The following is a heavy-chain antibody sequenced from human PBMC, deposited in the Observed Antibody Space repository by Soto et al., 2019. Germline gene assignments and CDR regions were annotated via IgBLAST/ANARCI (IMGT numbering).Heavy chain of an antibody. V-gene: IGHV1-2*04. J-gene: IGHJ3*02. D-gene: IGHD3-10*01. CDR3: ARTKSYGSGSYYPNDAFDI. CDR1: GYTFTGYD. Sequence: QVQLVQSGAEVKKPGASVKVSCKASGYTFTGYDMHWVRLAPGQGLEWMGWINPNSGGTNYAQKFQGWVTMTRDTSISTAYMELSRLRSDDTAVYYCARTKSYGSGSYYPNDAFDIWGQGTMVTVSS. CDR2: INPNSGGT.